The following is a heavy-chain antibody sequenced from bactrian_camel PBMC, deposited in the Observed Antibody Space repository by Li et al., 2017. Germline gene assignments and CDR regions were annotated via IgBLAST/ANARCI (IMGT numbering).Heavy chain of an antibody. CDR2: ISDGGGVT. J-gene: IGHJ4*01. Sequence: VQLVESGEALVQPGGSLRLSCVASGFTFSNYTMSWVRQAPGKGLECVSRISDGGGVTYYADSVKGRFTITRDNAKNTVYLQLNSLKTEDMAMYYCAAGLWCPTPPYWGQGTQVTVS. CDR1: GFTFSNYT. V-gene: IGHV3S40*01. CDR3: AAGLWCPTPPY. D-gene: IGHD1*01.